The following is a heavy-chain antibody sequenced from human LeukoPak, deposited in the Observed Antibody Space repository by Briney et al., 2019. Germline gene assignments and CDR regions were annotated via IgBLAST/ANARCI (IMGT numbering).Heavy chain of an antibody. CDR1: GYTFTSYD. CDR2: MNRNSGNT. CDR3: ARGHGSGFEP. V-gene: IGHV1-8*01. Sequence: ASVKVSCKASGYTFTSYDINWVRQATGQGLEWMGWMNRNSGNTGYAQKFQGRLTMTRNTSINTAYMELSSLTSDDTAVYYCARGHGSGFEPWGQGTLVTVSS. D-gene: IGHD5-24*01. J-gene: IGHJ5*02.